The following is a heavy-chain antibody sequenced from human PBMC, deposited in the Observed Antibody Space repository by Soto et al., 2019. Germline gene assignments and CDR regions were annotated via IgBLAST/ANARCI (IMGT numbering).Heavy chain of an antibody. CDR2: IYYSGST. J-gene: IGHJ4*02. D-gene: IGHD3-3*01. CDR1: GGSISSYY. V-gene: IGHV4-59*08. CDR3: ATVGPYYDFWAGDFHPDFDH. Sequence: SETLSLTCTVSGGSISSYYWSWIRQPPGKGLEWIGYIYYSGSTNYNPSLKSRVTISVDTSKNQFSLQLSSVTAADTAVCYCATVGPYYDFWAGDFHPDFDHWGKGTLVTVPS.